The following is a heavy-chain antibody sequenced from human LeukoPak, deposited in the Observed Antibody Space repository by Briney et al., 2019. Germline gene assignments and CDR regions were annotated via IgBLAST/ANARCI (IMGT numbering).Heavy chain of an antibody. CDR3: VRHYYDSGTAKGYFQH. Sequence: CETLSLTCAGSGGSLSSYYWSGLRQPAGGGPEWVGDSYYTGSTNYNPSLQSPVTISLDSSTNQFSLNLNSLTTADTAVYYCVRHYYDSGTAKGYFQHWGQGTLVTVSS. CDR1: GGSLSSYY. CDR2: SYYTGST. J-gene: IGHJ1*01. V-gene: IGHV4-59*01. D-gene: IGHD3-10*01.